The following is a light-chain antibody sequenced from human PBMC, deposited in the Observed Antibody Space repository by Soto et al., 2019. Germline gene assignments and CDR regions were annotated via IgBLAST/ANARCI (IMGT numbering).Light chain of an antibody. CDR3: QQYNNWPPWT. CDR1: QGVRNY. Sequence: DIVLTQSPGTLSLSPGDRATLSCRASQGVRNYVAWYQQRPGQAPRLLIYDASNRATGIPDRFSGSGSGTDFTLTISSLEPEDFAVYYCQQYNNWPPWTFGQGTKVDIK. CDR2: DAS. V-gene: IGKV3-11*01. J-gene: IGKJ1*01.